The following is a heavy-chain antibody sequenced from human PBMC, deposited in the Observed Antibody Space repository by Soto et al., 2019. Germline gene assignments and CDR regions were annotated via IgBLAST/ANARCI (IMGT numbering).Heavy chain of an antibody. V-gene: IGHV3-11*05. CDR2: ISSSSSYT. CDR3: ARDHHRYSGYDYVDS. D-gene: IGHD5-12*01. Sequence: QVQLVESGGGLVKPGGSLRLSCVASGFTFSDYYMSWIRQAPGKGLEWVSYISSSSSYTNYADSVKGRFTISRDNAKKSLYLQMNSLRAEDTAVYYCARDHHRYSGYDYVDSWGQGTLVTVSS. CDR1: GFTFSDYY. J-gene: IGHJ4*02.